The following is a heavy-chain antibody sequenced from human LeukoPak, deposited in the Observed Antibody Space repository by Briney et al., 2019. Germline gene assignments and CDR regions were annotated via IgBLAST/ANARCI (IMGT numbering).Heavy chain of an antibody. CDR2: ISYDGSNK. J-gene: IGHJ4*02. CDR1: GLTFSSYA. D-gene: IGHD3-22*01. Sequence: GGSLRLSCAASGLTFSSYAMHWVRQAPGKGLEWVAVISYDGSNKYCADSVKGRFTISRDNSKNTLYLQMNSLRAEDTAVYYCAREGYYYDSSGYHYYFDYWGQGTLVTVSS. CDR3: AREGYYYDSSGYHYYFDY. V-gene: IGHV3-30*04.